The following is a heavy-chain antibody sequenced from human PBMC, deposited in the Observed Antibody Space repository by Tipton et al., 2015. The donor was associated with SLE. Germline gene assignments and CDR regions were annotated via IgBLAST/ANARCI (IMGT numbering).Heavy chain of an antibody. CDR1: GGSISSSSYY. J-gene: IGHJ4*02. Sequence: TLSLTCTVSGGSISSSSYYWGWIRQPPGKGLEWIGNIYYSGSTNYNPSLKSRVTISVDTSKNQFSLKLSSVTAADTAVYYCATAPYYYGSGGQYFDYWGQRNLVTVSS. CDR2: IYYSGST. V-gene: IGHV4-39*07. D-gene: IGHD3-10*01. CDR3: ATAPYYYGSGGQYFDY.